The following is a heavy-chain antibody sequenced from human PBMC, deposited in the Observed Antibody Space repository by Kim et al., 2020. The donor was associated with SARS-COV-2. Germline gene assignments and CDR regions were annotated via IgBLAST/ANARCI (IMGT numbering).Heavy chain of an antibody. J-gene: IGHJ5*02. CDR3: AREHYYGSGSHFDP. CDR1: GFTVSSNY. CDR2: IYSGGST. D-gene: IGHD3-10*01. V-gene: IGHV3-53*01. Sequence: GGSLRLSCAASGFTVSSNYMSWVRQAPGKGLEWVSVIYSGGSTYYADSVKGRFTISRDNSKNTLYLQMNSLRAEDTAVYYCAREHYYGSGSHFDPWGQGTLVTVSS.